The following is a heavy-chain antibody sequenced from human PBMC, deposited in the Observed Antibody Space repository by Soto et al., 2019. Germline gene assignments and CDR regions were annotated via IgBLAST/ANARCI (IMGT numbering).Heavy chain of an antibody. CDR3: ARGGGYYDSSGYLATVFDY. CDR1: XGXXXXGXYY. D-gene: IGHD3-22*01. CDR2: IYYSGST. Sequence: LSLTCTVSXGXXXXGXYYXSWXRQHPGKGLEWIGYIYYSGSTYYNPSLKSRVTISVDTSKNQFSLKLSSVTAADTAVYYCARGGGYYDSSGYLATVFDYWGQGTLVTVSS. J-gene: IGHJ4*02. V-gene: IGHV4-31*03.